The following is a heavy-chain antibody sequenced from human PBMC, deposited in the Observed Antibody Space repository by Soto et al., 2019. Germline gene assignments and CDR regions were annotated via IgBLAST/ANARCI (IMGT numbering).Heavy chain of an antibody. J-gene: IGHJ4*02. D-gene: IGHD3-9*01. V-gene: IGHV1-18*01. CDR3: ARASEAIRVFLIGYFPSTHFDY. CDR2: ISAYNGNT. CDR1: GYTFTSQG. Sequence: ASVKVSCKASGYTFTSQGISLVRQAPGQGHEWMGWISAYNGNTNYAQKLQGRVTMTTDTSTSTAYMELRSLRSDDTAVYYCARASEAIRVFLIGYFPSTHFDYCGQRTLGTVS.